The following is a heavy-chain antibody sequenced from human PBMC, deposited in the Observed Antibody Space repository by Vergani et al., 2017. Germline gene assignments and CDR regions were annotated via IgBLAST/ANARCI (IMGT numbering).Heavy chain of an antibody. V-gene: IGHV5-51*01. CDR1: GYSFTNYW. CDR3: ARLYGRDRSGSKYFDY. CDR2: IHPADSDT. J-gene: IGHJ4*02. Sequence: EVQLVQSGAEVKKPGESLKISCQISGYSFTNYWIGWVRQMPGKGLEWMGIIHPADSDTRYSPSFQGQVTISVDKSISTAYLQRSSLRASDSAKYYCARLYGRDRSGSKYFDYWRQGTLVTVSS. D-gene: IGHD6-25*01.